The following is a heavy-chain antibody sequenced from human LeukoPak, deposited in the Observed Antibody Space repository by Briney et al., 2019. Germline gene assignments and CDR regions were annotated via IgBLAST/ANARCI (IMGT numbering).Heavy chain of an antibody. V-gene: IGHV1-2*02. Sequence: ASVKVSCKASGYTFTGYYVHWVRQAPGQGLEWMGWIHPNSGGTNYAQKFQGRVTMTRDTSISTAYMELSRLRSDDTAVYNCARDFRGIAAAADWFDPWGQGTLVTVSS. CDR2: IHPNSGGT. D-gene: IGHD6-13*01. CDR3: ARDFRGIAAAADWFDP. J-gene: IGHJ5*02. CDR1: GYTFTGYY.